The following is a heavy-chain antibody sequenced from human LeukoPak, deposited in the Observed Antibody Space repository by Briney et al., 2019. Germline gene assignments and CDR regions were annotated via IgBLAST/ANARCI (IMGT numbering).Heavy chain of an antibody. Sequence: ASVKVSCKASGGTFSSYAISWVRQAPGQGLEWMGRIIPILGIANYAQKFQGRVTITADKSTSTAYMELSSLRSEDTAVYYCARPHCSSTSCYPPSDYYYGMDVWGQGTTVTVSS. D-gene: IGHD2-2*01. CDR1: GGTFSSYA. J-gene: IGHJ6*02. CDR3: ARPHCSSTSCYPPSDYYYGMDV. CDR2: IIPILGIA. V-gene: IGHV1-69*04.